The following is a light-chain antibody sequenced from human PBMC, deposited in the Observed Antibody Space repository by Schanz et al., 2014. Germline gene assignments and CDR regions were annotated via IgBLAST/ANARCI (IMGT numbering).Light chain of an antibody. J-gene: IGKJ3*01. CDR2: WAS. Sequence: EIVMTQSPATLSVSPGERATLSCRASQSVSSNLAWYQQKSGQPPKLLIYWASTRESGVPDRFSGSGSGTDFTLTISSLQAEDVAVYYCQQYYSTPFTFGPGTKVDIK. CDR3: QQYYSTPFT. CDR1: QSVSSN. V-gene: IGKV3-15*01.